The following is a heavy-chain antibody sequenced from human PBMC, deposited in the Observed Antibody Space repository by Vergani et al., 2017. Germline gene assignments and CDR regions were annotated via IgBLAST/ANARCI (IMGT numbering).Heavy chain of an antibody. J-gene: IGHJ4*02. D-gene: IGHD1-7*01. CDR3: ARGGITGTTDFDY. Sequence: VQLVESGAEVKKPGSSVKVSCKASGGTFSSYAISWVRQAPGQGLEWMGWINPNSGGTNYAQKFQGRVTMTRDTSISTAYMELSRLRSDDTAVYYCARGGITGTTDFDYWGQGTLVTVSS. CDR1: GGTFSSYA. CDR2: INPNSGGT. V-gene: IGHV1-2*02.